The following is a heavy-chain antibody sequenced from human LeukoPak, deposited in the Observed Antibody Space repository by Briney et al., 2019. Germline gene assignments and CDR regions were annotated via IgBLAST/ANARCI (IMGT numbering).Heavy chain of an antibody. V-gene: IGHV4-61*01. D-gene: IGHD6-19*01. Sequence: PSETLSLTCIVSGGSISSSSYYWGWIRQPPGKGLEWIGYIYYSGSTNYNPSLKSRVTISVDTSKNQFSLKLSSVTAADTAVYYCARDGGSQTSGWYPLDYWGQGTLVTVSS. CDR1: GGSISSSSYY. CDR3: ARDGGSQTSGWYPLDY. J-gene: IGHJ4*02. CDR2: IYYSGST.